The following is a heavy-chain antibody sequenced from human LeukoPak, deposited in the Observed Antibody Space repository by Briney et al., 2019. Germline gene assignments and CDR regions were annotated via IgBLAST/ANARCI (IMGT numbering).Heavy chain of an antibody. V-gene: IGHV3-21*01. CDR3: ARNSFTVTTQYYYYGMDV. J-gene: IGHJ6*02. Sequence: GTLSLTCAVSGGSISSSNWWSWVRQPPGKGLEWVSSISSSSSYIYYADSVKGRFTISRDNAKNSLYLQMNSLRAEDTAVYYCARNSFTVTTQYYYYGMDVWGQGTTVTVSS. D-gene: IGHD4-17*01. CDR1: GGSISSSN. CDR2: ISSSSSYI.